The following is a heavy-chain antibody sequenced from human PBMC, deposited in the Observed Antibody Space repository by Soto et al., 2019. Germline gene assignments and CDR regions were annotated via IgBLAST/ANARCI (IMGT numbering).Heavy chain of an antibody. CDR1: GESFIGYY. D-gene: IGHD5-12*01. Sequence: QVHLQQWGAGLLKPSETLSLTCAVYGESFIGYYWTWIRQPPGKGLEWIGEINHRGSTNYNPSLKGRVTISIDTSKNPVSLKLNSVAAADTSVYYCARTDIVTTNWFDPWGQGTLVTVSS. J-gene: IGHJ5*02. V-gene: IGHV4-34*02. CDR3: ARTDIVTTNWFDP. CDR2: INHRGST.